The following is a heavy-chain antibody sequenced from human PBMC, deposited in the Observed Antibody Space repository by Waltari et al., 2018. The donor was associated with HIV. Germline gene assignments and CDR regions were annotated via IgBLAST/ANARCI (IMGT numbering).Heavy chain of an antibody. CDR3: AASGGLDV. Sequence: QVQLVQSGPEVKKPGSSVKVSCKASGGTFSSYTISWVRQAPGQGLEWMGRIIPILGIANYAQKFQGKVTINADQSPSTAYLELGSLRSEETAVYYCAASGGLDVWGQGTTVNVPS. J-gene: IGHJ6*02. CDR1: GGTFSSYT. CDR2: IIPILGIA. V-gene: IGHV1-69*02. D-gene: IGHD3-10*01.